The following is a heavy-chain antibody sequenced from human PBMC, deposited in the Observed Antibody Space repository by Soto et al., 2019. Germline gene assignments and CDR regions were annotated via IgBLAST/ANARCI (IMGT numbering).Heavy chain of an antibody. CDR2: IKSKTDGGTT. Sequence: PGGSLRLSCAASGFTFSNAWMSWVRQAPGKGLEWVGRIKSKTDGGTTDYAAPVKGRFTISRDDSKNTLYLQMNSLKTEDTAVYYCTTDYYYDSSGYYYLRYWGQGTLVTVSS. D-gene: IGHD3-22*01. CDR3: TTDYYYDSSGYYYLRY. J-gene: IGHJ4*02. V-gene: IGHV3-15*01. CDR1: GFTFSNAW.